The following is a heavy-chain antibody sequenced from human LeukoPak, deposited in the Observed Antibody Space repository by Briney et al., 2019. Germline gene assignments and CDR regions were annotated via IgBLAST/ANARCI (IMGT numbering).Heavy chain of an antibody. CDR1: GGTFTIYA. D-gene: IGHD1-26*01. V-gene: IGHV1-69*04. CDR2: IIPILGIA. J-gene: IGHJ4*02. CDR3: ARNGDREQPYYFDY. Sequence: GASVKVSCTASGGTFTIYAISWVRQAPGQGLEWMGRIIPILGIANYAQKFQGRVTITADKSTSTAYMELSSLRSEDTAVYYCARNGDREQPYYFDYWGQGTLVTVSS.